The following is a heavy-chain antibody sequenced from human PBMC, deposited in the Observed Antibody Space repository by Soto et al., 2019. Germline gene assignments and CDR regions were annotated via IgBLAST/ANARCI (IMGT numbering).Heavy chain of an antibody. D-gene: IGHD6-6*01. CDR1: GYTFTSYG. CDR3: AREVGWISSSFYYYYYGMDV. J-gene: IGHJ6*02. CDR2: ISAYNGNT. Sequence: GASVKVSCKASGYTFTSYGISWVRQAPGQGLEWMGWISAYNGNTNYAQKLQGRVTMTTDTSTSTAYMELRSLRSDDTAVYYCAREVGWISSSFYYYYYGMDVWGQGTTVTVS. V-gene: IGHV1-18*01.